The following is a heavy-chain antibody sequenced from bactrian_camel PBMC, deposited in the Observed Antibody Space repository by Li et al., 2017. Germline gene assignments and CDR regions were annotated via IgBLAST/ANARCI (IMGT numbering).Heavy chain of an antibody. CDR1: GFTFSNYG. J-gene: IGHJ4*01. CDR3: ATDYDGGSWSVAEFFY. CDR2: IYSDGSKT. D-gene: IGHD1*01. V-gene: IGHV3S7*01. Sequence: HVQLVESGGTLVQPGGSLRLSCAASGFTFSNYGMSWVRHAPGKGLEWVSGIYSDGSKTYYLDSVKGRFTISRDNAKNTVFLQITSLKSEDTALYYCATDYDGGSWSVAEFFYWGQGTQVTVS.